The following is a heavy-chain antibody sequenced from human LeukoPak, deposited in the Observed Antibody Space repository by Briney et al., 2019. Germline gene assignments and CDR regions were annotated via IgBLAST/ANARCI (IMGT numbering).Heavy chain of an antibody. V-gene: IGHV1-18*01. Sequence: ASVKVSCKTSGYTFTSYGISWVRQAPGQGLEWMGWISGYNGNTHYTQKLQGRVTMTTDTSTSTAYMEVRSLRSDDTAAYYCARDPNYSGSGSQSSTFNYWGQGTMVTVSS. D-gene: IGHD3-10*01. CDR3: ARDPNYSGSGSQSSTFNY. CDR1: GYTFTSYG. CDR2: ISGYNGNT. J-gene: IGHJ4*02.